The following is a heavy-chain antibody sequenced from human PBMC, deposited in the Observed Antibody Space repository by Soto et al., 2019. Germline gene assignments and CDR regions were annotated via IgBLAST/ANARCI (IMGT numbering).Heavy chain of an antibody. V-gene: IGHV3-30-3*01. Sequence: QVQLVESGGGVVQPGRSLRLSCAASGFTFSSYAMHWVRQAPGKGLEWVAVISYDGSNKYYADSVKGRFTISRDNSKNTLYLQMNSLRAEDTAVYYCARERLEQQLGYDYWGQGTLVTVSS. CDR3: ARERLEQQLGYDY. CDR1: GFTFSSYA. CDR2: ISYDGSNK. D-gene: IGHD6-13*01. J-gene: IGHJ4*02.